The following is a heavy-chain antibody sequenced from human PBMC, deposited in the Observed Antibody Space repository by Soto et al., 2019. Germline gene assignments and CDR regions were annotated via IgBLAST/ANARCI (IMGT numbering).Heavy chain of an antibody. D-gene: IGHD4-17*01. CDR2: IKSKTDGGTT. CDR1: GFTFSNAW. Sequence: EVQLVESGGGLVKPGGSLRLSCAASGFTFSNAWMNWVRQAPGKGLEWVGRIKSKTDGGTTDYVVPVKGRFTISRVDSKHTLYRQMDTLNAEDLAVYYCPTQMSTVLYYFDYWGQGPLVIFSS. V-gene: IGHV3-15*07. J-gene: IGHJ4*02. CDR3: PTQMSTVLYYFDY.